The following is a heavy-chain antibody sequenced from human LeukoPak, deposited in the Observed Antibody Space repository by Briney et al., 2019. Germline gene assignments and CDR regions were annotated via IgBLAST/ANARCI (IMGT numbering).Heavy chain of an antibody. J-gene: IGHJ6*02. D-gene: IGHD4-23*01. CDR3: ARDGEGTVVTRLYGMDV. V-gene: IGHV3-21*04. Sequence: GGSLRLSCAASRFTFSSYSMNWVRQAPGKGLEWVSSISSSTSHIYYADSLKGRFTISRDNAKNSLYLQMNSLRAEDTAVYYCARDGEGTVVTRLYGMDVGGQGTTVTVSS. CDR2: ISSSTSHI. CDR1: RFTFSSYS.